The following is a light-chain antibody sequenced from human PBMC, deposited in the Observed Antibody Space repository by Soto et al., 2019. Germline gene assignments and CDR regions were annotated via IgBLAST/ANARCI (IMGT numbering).Light chain of an antibody. J-gene: IGKJ1*01. CDR1: QSVSSTY. CDR2: GTS. Sequence: EIVLTQSPGTLSLSPGERATLSCRASQSVSSTYLAWYQQKPGQAPRLLIYGTSNRATGIPDRFSGSGSGTDFTLTISRLEPEDFAVYYCQQYDSSPLTFGQGTKVDIK. V-gene: IGKV3-20*01. CDR3: QQYDSSPLT.